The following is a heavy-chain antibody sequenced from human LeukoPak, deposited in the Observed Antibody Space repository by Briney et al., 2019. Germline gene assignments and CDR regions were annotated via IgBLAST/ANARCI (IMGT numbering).Heavy chain of an antibody. V-gene: IGHV4-59*08. J-gene: IGHJ4*02. CDR3: ARHGIVDSSRKYYFDY. D-gene: IGHD6-13*01. Sequence: PSETLSLTCTVSGGSTSSYYWSWTRQPPGKGLEWIGYIYYSGSTNYNPSLKSRVTISVDTSKNQFSLNLNSVTAEDTAVYFCARHGIVDSSRKYYFDYWGQGTLVTVSS. CDR2: IYYSGST. CDR1: GGSTSSYY.